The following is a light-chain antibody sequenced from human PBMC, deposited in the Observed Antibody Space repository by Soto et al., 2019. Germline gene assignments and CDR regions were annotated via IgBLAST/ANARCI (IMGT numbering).Light chain of an antibody. CDR3: LLSYSGASYV. J-gene: IGLJ1*01. V-gene: IGLV7-46*01. CDR1: TGAVTSGHY. Sequence: QAVVTQEPSLTVSRGGTVTLTCGSSTGAVTSGHYPYWFQQKPGQAPRTLIYDTSNKHSWTPARFSGSLLGGKAALTLSGAQPEDEAEYYCLLSYSGASYVFGTGTKVTVL. CDR2: DTS.